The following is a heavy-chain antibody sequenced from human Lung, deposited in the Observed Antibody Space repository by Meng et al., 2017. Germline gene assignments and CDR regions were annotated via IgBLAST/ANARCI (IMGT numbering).Heavy chain of an antibody. J-gene: IGHJ2*01. V-gene: IGHV3-30*01. CDR2: MSFDGAQI. Sequence: QVGLVESGGGVVQPGWSLRLSCAASGFTFNTYAMHWVRQAPGKGLEWVSLMSFDGAQIYYSDSVRGRFTISRDNSKNTLYLQMNSLRAEDTAVYYCARDKPPNDVWGRGTLVTVSS. CDR3: ARDKPPNDV. CDR1: GFTFNTYA.